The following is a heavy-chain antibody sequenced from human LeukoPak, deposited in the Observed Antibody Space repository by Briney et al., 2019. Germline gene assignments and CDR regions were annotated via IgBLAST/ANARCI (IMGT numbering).Heavy chain of an antibody. V-gene: IGHV4-34*01. CDR1: GGSFSGYY. D-gene: IGHD6-19*01. J-gene: IGHJ5*02. Sequence: SETLSLTCAVYGGSFSGYYWSWIRQPPGKGLESIGEIDHSGSTNYNPSLKSRVTISVDTSKNQFSLKLSSVTAADTAVYYCARVTHSSGWYRSPDPWGQGTLVTVSS. CDR3: ARVTHSSGWYRSPDP. CDR2: IDHSGST.